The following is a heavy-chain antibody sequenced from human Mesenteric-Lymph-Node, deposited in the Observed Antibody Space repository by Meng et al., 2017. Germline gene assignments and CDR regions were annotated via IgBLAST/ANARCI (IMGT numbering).Heavy chain of an antibody. CDR1: GFTFSSYA. Sequence: GGSLRLSCAASGFTFSSYAMHWVRQAPGKGLEWVAVISYDGSNKYYADSVKGRFTISRDNSKNTLYLQMNSLRDEDTAVYYCARGGSKPIDYWGQGTLVTVSS. V-gene: IGHV3-30*04. CDR3: ARGGSKPIDY. CDR2: ISYDGSNK. J-gene: IGHJ4*02. D-gene: IGHD1-26*01.